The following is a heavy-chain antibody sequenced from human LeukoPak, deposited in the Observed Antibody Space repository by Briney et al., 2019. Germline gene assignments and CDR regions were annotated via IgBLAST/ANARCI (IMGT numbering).Heavy chain of an antibody. CDR2: ISSSSSTI. D-gene: IGHD1-1*01. J-gene: IGHJ4*02. V-gene: IGHV3-48*01. Sequence: PGGSLRLSCAASGFTFSTYSMHWVRQAPGKGLEWISYISSSSSTIYYADSVKGRFTISRDNAKNSLYLQMNNLRAEDTAVYFCARGHSDNWYLNFHYWGQGTLLTVSS. CDR3: ARGHSDNWYLNFHY. CDR1: GFTFSTYS.